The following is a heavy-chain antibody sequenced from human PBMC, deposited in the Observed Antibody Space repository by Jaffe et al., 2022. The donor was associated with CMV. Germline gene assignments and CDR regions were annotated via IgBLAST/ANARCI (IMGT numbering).Heavy chain of an antibody. J-gene: IGHJ4*02. Sequence: EVQLVESGGGLVKPGGSLRLSCAASGFTFSNAWMSWVRQAPGKGLEWVGRIKSKTDGGTTDYAAPVKGRFTISRDDSKNTLYLQMNSLKTEDTAVYYCTTVRGWNHSPPYFDYWGQGTLVTVSS. CDR3: TTVRGWNHSPPYFDY. V-gene: IGHV3-15*01. CDR2: IKSKTDGGTT. D-gene: IGHD6-19*01. CDR1: GFTFSNAW.